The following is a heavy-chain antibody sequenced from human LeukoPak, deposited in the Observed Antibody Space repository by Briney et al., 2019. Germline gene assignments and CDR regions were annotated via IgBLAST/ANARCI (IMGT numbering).Heavy chain of an antibody. Sequence: GASVKVSCKASGYTFTSYDINWVRQATGQGLEWMGWMNPNSGNTGYAQKFQGRVTITRNTSISTAYMELRSLRSDDTAVYYCARTAAAGRNTGFDPWGQGTLVTVSS. CDR3: ARTAAAGRNTGFDP. D-gene: IGHD6-13*01. J-gene: IGHJ5*02. CDR1: GYTFTSYD. CDR2: MNPNSGNT. V-gene: IGHV1-8*03.